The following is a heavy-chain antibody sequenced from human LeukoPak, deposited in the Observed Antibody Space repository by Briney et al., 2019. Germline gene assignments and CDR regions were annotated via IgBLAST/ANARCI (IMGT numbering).Heavy chain of an antibody. CDR2: IHSGGST. CDR3: ARDLPFDY. Sequence: GGSLTLSCAASGFTFSNAWMSWVRQAPGKGLEWVSVIHSGGSTYYRDSVKGRFTISRDNSKNTVYLQMNSLRAEDTAVYYCARDLPFDYWGQGTLVTVSS. V-gene: IGHV3-66*01. CDR1: GFTFSNAW. J-gene: IGHJ4*02.